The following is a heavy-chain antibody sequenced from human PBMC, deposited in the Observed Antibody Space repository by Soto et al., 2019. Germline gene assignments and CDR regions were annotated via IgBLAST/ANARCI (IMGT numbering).Heavy chain of an antibody. Sequence: GESLKISCEVSGDTFTNFWIGWVRQMPGKGLEWMGIIFPRDSDTRYSPSFQGRVTISVDKSNNTAYLQWSSLKASDTAMYYCARHLRSTPFDSWGRGTLVTVSS. CDR2: IFPRDSDT. CDR1: GDTFTNFW. V-gene: IGHV5-51*01. J-gene: IGHJ4*02. D-gene: IGHD2-15*01. CDR3: ARHLRSTPFDS.